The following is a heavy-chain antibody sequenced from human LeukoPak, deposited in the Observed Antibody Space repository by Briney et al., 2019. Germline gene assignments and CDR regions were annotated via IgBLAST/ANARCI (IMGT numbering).Heavy chain of an antibody. V-gene: IGHV4-39*07. CDR3: ARLFCGGDCYTNYFDP. D-gene: IGHD2-21*02. Sequence: SETLSLTCTVSGGSISSSSYYWGWIRQPPGKGLEWIGSIYYSGSTYYNPSLKSRVTISVDTSKNQFSVRLNSVTAADTAVYYCARLFCGGDCYTNYFDPWGQGTLVTVFS. CDR1: GGSISSSSYY. J-gene: IGHJ5*02. CDR2: IYYSGST.